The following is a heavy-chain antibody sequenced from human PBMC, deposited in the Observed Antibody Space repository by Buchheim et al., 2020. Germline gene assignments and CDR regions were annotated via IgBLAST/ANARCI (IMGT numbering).Heavy chain of an antibody. V-gene: IGHV3-66*01. CDR2: IYSGGGT. Sequence: EVQLVESGGGLVQPGGSLRLSCAASGFTVSSNYMNWVRQAPGKGLEWVSVIYSGGGTYYADSVKGRFTISRDNSKNTLDLKMNSLRAEDTAIYYCARDTRSDHSFDSWGQGTL. J-gene: IGHJ4*02. D-gene: IGHD1-14*01. CDR3: ARDTRSDHSFDS. CDR1: GFTVSSNY.